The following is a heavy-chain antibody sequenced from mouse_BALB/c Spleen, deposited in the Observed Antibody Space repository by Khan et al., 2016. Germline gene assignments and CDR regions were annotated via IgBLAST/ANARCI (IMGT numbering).Heavy chain of an antibody. D-gene: IGHD2-2*01. Sequence: EVQLQESGPDLVKPSQSLSLTCTVTGYSIISGYSWHWIRQFPGNKLEWMAYIHYSGSTNYNPSLKSRISLTRDTSKNRFILKLNSVTTEDTAKYYCAGVTTGDYFDYWGQGTTLTGSS. V-gene: IGHV3-1*02. J-gene: IGHJ2*01. CDR1: GYSIISGYS. CDR2: IHYSGST. CDR3: AGVTTGDYFDY.